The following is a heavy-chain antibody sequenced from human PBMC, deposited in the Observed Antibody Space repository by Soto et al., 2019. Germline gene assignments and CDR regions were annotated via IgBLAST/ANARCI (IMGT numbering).Heavy chain of an antibody. D-gene: IGHD1-26*01. J-gene: IGHJ4*02. CDR2: ISYDGKNE. CDR1: GFSFSNYA. CDR3: ARHTDGGIFTHRGALGF. V-gene: IGHV3-30*04. Sequence: QVQLVESWGGVVQPGRSLRLSCAASGFSFSNYAMYWVRQAPGKWLEWVALISYDGKNEKYAESVSGRFTISRDNSKNTLDLQMRGLRGEDTAVYYCARHTDGGIFTHRGALGFWGQGTLVTVSS.